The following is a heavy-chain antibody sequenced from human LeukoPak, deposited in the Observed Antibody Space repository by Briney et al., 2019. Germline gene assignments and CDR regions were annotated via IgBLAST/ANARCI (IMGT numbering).Heavy chain of an antibody. V-gene: IGHV1-18*01. J-gene: IGHJ4*02. CDR1: GYTFTSYG. CDR3: ARSDYIAVAGYFDY. CDR2: ISAYNGNT. Sequence: ASVKVSCKASGYTFTSYGISWVRQAPGQGLEWMGWISAYNGNTNYAQKLQGRVTMTTDTSTSTAYMELRSLRSDDTAVYYCARSDYIAVAGYFDYWGQGTLVTVSP. D-gene: IGHD6-19*01.